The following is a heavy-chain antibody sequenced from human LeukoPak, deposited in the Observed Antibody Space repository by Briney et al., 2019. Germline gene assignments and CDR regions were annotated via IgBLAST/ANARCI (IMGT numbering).Heavy chain of an antibody. CDR2: IKQDGSEK. J-gene: IGHJ6*03. V-gene: IGHV3-7*01. CDR3: ARDSPPPLRYFDWYTSYYYYYMDV. CDR1: GFTFSSYW. D-gene: IGHD3-9*01. Sequence: GGSLRLSCAASGFTFSSYWMSWVRQAPGKGLEWVANIKQDGSEKYYVDSVKGRFTISRDNAKNSLYLQMNSLRAEDTAVYYCARDSPPPLRYFDWYTSYYYYYMDVWGKGTTVTVSS.